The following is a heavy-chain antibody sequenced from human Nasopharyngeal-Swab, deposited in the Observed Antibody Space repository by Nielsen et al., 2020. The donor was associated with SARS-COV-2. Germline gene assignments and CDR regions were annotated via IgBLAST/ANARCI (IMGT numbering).Heavy chain of an antibody. CDR3: TRGTYDMDV. CDR1: GYTFTSYY. Sequence: VKVPCKASGYTFTSYYMHWVRQAPGQGLEWMGIINPRGGSTSYAQKFQGRVTMTRDTSTSTLYMNLSSLTSDDTAVYYCTRGTYDMDVWGQGTTVTVS. V-gene: IGHV1-46*01. CDR2: INPRGGST. J-gene: IGHJ6*02.